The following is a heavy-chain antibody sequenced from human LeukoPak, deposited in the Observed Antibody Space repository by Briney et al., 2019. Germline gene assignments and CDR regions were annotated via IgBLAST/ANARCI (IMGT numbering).Heavy chain of an antibody. D-gene: IGHD3-22*01. CDR2: INPNSGGT. J-gene: IGHJ4*02. V-gene: IGHV1-2*06. CDR1: GYTFTGYY. Sequence: GASVKVSCTASGYTFTGYYMYWVRQAPGQGLEWMGRINPNSGGTNYAQKFQGRVTMTRDTSISTAYMELSSLRSEDTAVYYCARGPSPYDLDYWGQGTLVTVSS. CDR3: ARGPSPYDLDY.